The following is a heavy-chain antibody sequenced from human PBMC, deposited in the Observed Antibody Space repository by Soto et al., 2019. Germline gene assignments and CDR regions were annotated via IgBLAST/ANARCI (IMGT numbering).Heavy chain of an antibody. CDR1: GYTFTSYD. V-gene: IGHV1-8*01. Sequence: ASVQVSWKASGYTFTSYDINWVRQAPGQGLEWMGWMNPNSGSTDYAQKFQGRVTMTRDTSISTAYMELSRLRSDDTAVYYCAREDTQPYYYDSSGNHFDYWGQGTLVTVSS. CDR2: MNPNSGST. CDR3: AREDTQPYYYDSSGNHFDY. J-gene: IGHJ4*02. D-gene: IGHD3-22*01.